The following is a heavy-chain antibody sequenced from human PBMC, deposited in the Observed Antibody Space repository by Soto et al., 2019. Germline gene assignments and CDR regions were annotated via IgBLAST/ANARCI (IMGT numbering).Heavy chain of an antibody. Sequence: GASVKVSCKASGGTFSSYTISWVRQAPGQGLEWMGWIIPSHGITKYAQKFQDRVTITRDKSTSTAYMDLSSLRSEDTAVYYCARKDYYDSGMYYFDYWGQGTLVTVSS. CDR3: ARKDYYDSGMYYFDY. CDR2: IIPSHGIT. CDR1: GGTFSSYT. V-gene: IGHV1-69*02. J-gene: IGHJ4*02. D-gene: IGHD3-22*01.